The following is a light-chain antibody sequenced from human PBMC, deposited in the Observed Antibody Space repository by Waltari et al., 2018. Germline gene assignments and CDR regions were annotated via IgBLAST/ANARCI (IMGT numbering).Light chain of an antibody. CDR2: RDT. CDR3: QAWDSSTAV. CDR1: KLGDQY. Sequence: SYELAQPPSVSVSPGQTASITCPGDKLGDQYVSCDQQKPGQSPVVVIYRDTERPSGIPERFSGSNSGNTATLTISGTQTMDEADYYCQAWDSSTAVFGGGTKLTVL. J-gene: IGLJ2*01. V-gene: IGLV3-1*01.